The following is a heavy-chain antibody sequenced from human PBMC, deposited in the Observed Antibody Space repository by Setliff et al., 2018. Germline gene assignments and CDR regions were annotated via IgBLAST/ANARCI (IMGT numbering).Heavy chain of an antibody. CDR2: IHYSENT. D-gene: IGHD2-8*02. V-gene: IGHV4-39*02. CDR1: GGSITSGRYY. Sequence: SETLSLTCTVSGGSITSGRYYWGWIRQPPGQGLEWIASIHYSENTYYNPSLKTRVTISLDTSKNHFSLNLRSVTAADTAVYYCARLSPYNTGPPFDYWGQGTLVTVPQ. CDR3: ARLSPYNTGPPFDY. J-gene: IGHJ4*02.